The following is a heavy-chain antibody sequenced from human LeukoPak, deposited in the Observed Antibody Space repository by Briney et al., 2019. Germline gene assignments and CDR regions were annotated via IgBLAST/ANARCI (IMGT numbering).Heavy chain of an antibody. CDR1: GFTFSDHY. J-gene: IGHJ4*02. D-gene: IGHD3-10*01. Sequence: AGGSLRLSCAASGFTFSDHYMDWVRQVPGKGLVWVSRISPDGSRTSYADSVKGRFTISRDNAKNTLYLQMNSLRAEDTAVYYCSIDTFGVADYWGQGALVTVSS. V-gene: IGHV3-74*01. CDR3: SIDTFGVADY. CDR2: ISPDGSRT.